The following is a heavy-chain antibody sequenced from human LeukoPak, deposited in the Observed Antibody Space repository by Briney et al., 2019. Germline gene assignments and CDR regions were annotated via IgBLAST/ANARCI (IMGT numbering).Heavy chain of an antibody. CDR3: AKENTMIVLGAFDI. CDR1: GFTFSSYA. D-gene: IGHD3-22*01. J-gene: IGHJ3*02. CDR2: ITSSGVNT. Sequence: GGSLRLSCAASGFTFSSYAMSWVRQAPGKGLEWEAGITSSGVNTHYADPVKGRFTISRDNSKTTLYLQLNSLRAEDMAVYYCAKENTMIVLGAFDIWGQGAMVTVSS. V-gene: IGHV3-23*01.